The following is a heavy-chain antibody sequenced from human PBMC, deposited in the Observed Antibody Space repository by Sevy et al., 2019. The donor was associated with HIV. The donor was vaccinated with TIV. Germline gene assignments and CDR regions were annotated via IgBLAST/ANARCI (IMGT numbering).Heavy chain of an antibody. CDR1: GFTFSSYG. D-gene: IGHD4-17*01. V-gene: IGHV3-30*02. J-gene: IGHJ6*03. CDR3: AKDPFYGGYVVEHYMDV. CDR2: IRYDGSNK. Sequence: GGSLRLSCAASGFTFSSYGMHWVRQAPGKGLEWVAFIRYDGSNKYYADSVKGRFTISRDNSKNTLYLQMNSLRAEDTAVYYCAKDPFYGGYVVEHYMDVWGKRTTVTVSS.